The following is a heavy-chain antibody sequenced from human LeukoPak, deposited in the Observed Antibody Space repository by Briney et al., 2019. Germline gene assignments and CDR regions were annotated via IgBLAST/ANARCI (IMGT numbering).Heavy chain of an antibody. J-gene: IGHJ2*01. CDR1: GFTFTSSA. CDR3: AAGHYCSGGSCSRYFDL. V-gene: IGHV1-58*01. D-gene: IGHD2-15*01. CDR2: IVVGSGNT. Sequence: SVKVSCKASGFTFTSSAVQWVRQARGQRLEWIGWIVVGSGNTNYAQKFQEGVTITRDMSTSTAYMELSSLRSEDTAVYYCAAGHYCSGGSCSRYFDLWGRGTLVTVSS.